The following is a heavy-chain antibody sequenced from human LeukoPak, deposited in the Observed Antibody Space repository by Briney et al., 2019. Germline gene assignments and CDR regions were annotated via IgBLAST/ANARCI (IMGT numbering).Heavy chain of an antibody. CDR1: GFTFSNYG. CDR2: IRYDGANK. Sequence: GGFLRLSCAASGFTFSNYGMHWARRGPGKGLEWVSFIRYDGANKYYADSVKGRFTISRDNSKNMLYLQMNSLRAEDTAVYYCAKDAWDCSNGRCPPYYYYMDVWGKGTTVTVSS. CDR3: AKDAWDCSNGRCPPYYYYMDV. J-gene: IGHJ6*03. V-gene: IGHV3-30*02. D-gene: IGHD2-8*01.